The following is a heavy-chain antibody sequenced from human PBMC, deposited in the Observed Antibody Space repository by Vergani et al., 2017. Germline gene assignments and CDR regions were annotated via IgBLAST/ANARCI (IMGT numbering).Heavy chain of an antibody. V-gene: IGHV3-64*04. Sequence: VQLVESGGGLVQPGGSLRLSCSASGSTFSSYAMHWVRPAPGKGLEYVSAISSNGGSTYYADSVKGRFTISRDNSKNTLYLQMNSLRAEDTAVYYCARDLRYSSSWYAFDYWGQGTLVTVSS. CDR1: GSTFSSYA. J-gene: IGHJ4*02. D-gene: IGHD6-13*01. CDR2: ISSNGGST. CDR3: ARDLRYSSSWYAFDY.